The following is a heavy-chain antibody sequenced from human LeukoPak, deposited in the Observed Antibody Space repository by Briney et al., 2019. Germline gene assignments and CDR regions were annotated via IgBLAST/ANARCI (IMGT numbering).Heavy chain of an antibody. J-gene: IGHJ4*02. V-gene: IGHV3-48*01. Sequence: PGGSLRLSCAASGFTFSSYSMNWVRQAPAKGLEWVSYISSSSSIIYYADSVTGRFTISRDNVKNSLYLQMNSLRAEDTAVYYCARDPGGYFDYWGQGTLVTVSS. CDR1: GFTFSSYS. CDR2: ISSSSSII. CDR3: ARDPGGYFDY. D-gene: IGHD3-10*01.